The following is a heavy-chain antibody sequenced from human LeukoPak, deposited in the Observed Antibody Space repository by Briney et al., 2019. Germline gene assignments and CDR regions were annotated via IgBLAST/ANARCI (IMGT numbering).Heavy chain of an antibody. CDR3: ARASKDEVVAPRTFFGYYYMDV. V-gene: IGHV4-59*01. D-gene: IGHD2-15*01. CDR1: GGSISSYY. CDR2: IYITGGT. J-gene: IGHJ6*03. Sequence: SETLSLTCTVSGGSISSYYWTWIRQPPGKGLEWIAYIYITGGTNYNPSLKSRVTISVDTSKNQVSLKLSSVTAADTAVYYCARASKDEVVAPRTFFGYYYMDVWGKGTTVTVSS.